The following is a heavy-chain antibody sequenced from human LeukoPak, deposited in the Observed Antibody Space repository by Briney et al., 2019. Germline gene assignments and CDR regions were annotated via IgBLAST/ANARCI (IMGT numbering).Heavy chain of an antibody. CDR2: ISSSSSTI. D-gene: IGHD2-2*01. V-gene: IGHV3-48*01. Sequence: GGSLRLSCAASGFTFSRYSMNWVRQAPGKGLEWVSYISSSSSTIYYADSVKGRFTISRDNAKNSLYLQMNSLRAEDTAVYYCASSSTSSYYYYYMDVWGKGTTVTISS. CDR1: GFTFSRYS. CDR3: ASSSTSSYYYYYMDV. J-gene: IGHJ6*03.